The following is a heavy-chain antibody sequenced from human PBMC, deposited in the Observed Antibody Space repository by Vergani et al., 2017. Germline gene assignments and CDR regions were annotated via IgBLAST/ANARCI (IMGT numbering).Heavy chain of an antibody. CDR2: IYYSGST. CDR3: ARGATNYDCWSGYYTGRFDY. D-gene: IGHD3-3*01. J-gene: IGHJ4*02. CDR1: GGSISSSSYY. Sequence: QLQLQESGPGLVKPSETLSLTCTVSGGSISSSSYYWGWIRQPPGKGLEWIGSIYYSGSTYYNPSLKSRVTISVDTSKNQFSLKLSSVTAADTAVYYCARGATNYDCWSGYYTGRFDYWGQGTLVTVSS. V-gene: IGHV4-39*01.